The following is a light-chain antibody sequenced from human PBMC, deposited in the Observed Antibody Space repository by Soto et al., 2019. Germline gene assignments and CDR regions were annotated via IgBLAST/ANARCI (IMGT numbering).Light chain of an antibody. CDR3: QQYVTSPIT. J-gene: IGKJ4*01. CDR1: QSVSSSW. V-gene: IGKV3-20*01. CDR2: GAS. Sequence: EIVLTQSPDTLSLSPGERATLSCRASQSVSSSWLAWYQQKPGQAPRLLIFGASIRASGIPDRFSGSGSGTDFTLTISRLEPEDFAVYYCQQYVTSPITFGGGTKVDIK.